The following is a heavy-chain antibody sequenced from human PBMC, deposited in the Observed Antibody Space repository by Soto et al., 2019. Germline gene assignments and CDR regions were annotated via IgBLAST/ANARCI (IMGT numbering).Heavy chain of an antibody. CDR2: ISSSGTST. D-gene: IGHD1-1*01. J-gene: IGHJ4*02. V-gene: IGHV3-11*01. Sequence: QVQLVEAGGDLGKPGGSLRLSCVVSGFSLSDYYMGWLRQAPGQGLEWVGYISSSGTSTFNVDSVKGRFTISRDNVKNSLFLQMESVKVEDTGMYYCARVVGRRFLDYWGQGTLVTVSP. CDR1: GFSLSDYY. CDR3: ARVVGRRFLDY.